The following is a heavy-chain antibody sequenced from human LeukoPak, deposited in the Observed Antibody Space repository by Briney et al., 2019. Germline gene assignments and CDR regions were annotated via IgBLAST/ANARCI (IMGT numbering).Heavy chain of an antibody. D-gene: IGHD2-15*01. V-gene: IGHV3-15*01. CDR2: IKSKTDGGTT. J-gene: IGHJ4*02. CDR1: GFTFSNAW. Sequence: GGSLRLSCAATGFTFSNAWMSWVRQAPGKGLEWVGRIKSKTDGGTTDYAAPVKGRLTISRDDSKNTLYLQMNSLKTEDTAVYYCTTDRTDIVVVVADYWGQGTLVTVSS. CDR3: TTDRTDIVVVVADY.